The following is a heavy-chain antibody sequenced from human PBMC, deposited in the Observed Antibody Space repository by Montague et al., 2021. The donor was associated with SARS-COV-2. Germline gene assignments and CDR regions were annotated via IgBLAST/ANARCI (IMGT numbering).Heavy chain of an antibody. CDR2: IYYSGST. J-gene: IGHJ5*02. D-gene: IGHD3-3*01. CDR3: ARAGGFYGYWSGYSSSAGFFDP. CDR1: GGSVSSYY. Sequence: SETLSLTCTVSGGSVSSYYWSWIRQSPGKGLQWLGYIYYSGSTDYNPSPKSRVTMSVDTSKNQLSLRLNSVTTADTAVYFCARAGGFYGYWSGYSSSAGFFDPWGQGILVTVSS. V-gene: IGHV4-59*02.